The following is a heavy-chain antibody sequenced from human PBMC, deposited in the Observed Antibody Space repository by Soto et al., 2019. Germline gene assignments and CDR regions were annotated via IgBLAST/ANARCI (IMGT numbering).Heavy chain of an antibody. D-gene: IGHD2-2*01. V-gene: IGHV4-39*02. CDR3: ARDIVVVPAALGYYYYYMDV. CDR2: IYYSGST. Sequence: PSETLSLTCTVSGGSISSSSYYWGWIRQPPGKGLEWIGSIYYSGSTYYNPSLKSRVTISVDTSKNQFSLKLSSVTAADTAVYHCARDIVVVPAALGYYYYYMDVWGKGTKVTVSS. J-gene: IGHJ6*03. CDR1: GGSISSSSYY.